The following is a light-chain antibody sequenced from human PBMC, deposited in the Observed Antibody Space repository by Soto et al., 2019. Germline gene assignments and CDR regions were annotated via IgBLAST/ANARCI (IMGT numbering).Light chain of an antibody. CDR3: LQYGMT. CDR2: STS. J-gene: IGKJ1*01. CDR1: QSVSSNY. Sequence: EIVLTQSPGTLSLSAGERATLSCRANQSVSSNYLTWYQQKPGQAPRLLIFSTSTRATGIPDRFTGSGSGTDFILSISRLEPEDSAVYYCLQYGMTFGQGTKVEI. V-gene: IGKV3-20*01.